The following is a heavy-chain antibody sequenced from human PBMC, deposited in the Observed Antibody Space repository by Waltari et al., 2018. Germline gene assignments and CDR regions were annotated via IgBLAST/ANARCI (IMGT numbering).Heavy chain of an antibody. CDR3: ARSVPYSVVVPAAIEYFQH. D-gene: IGHD2-2*01. CDR2: INHSGST. J-gene: IGHJ1*01. Sequence: QVQLQQWGAGLLKPSETLSLTCAVYGGSFSGYYWSWIRQPHGKGLEWIGEINHSGSTNYNPSLKSRVTISVDTSKNQFSLKLSSVTAADTAVYYCARSVPYSVVVPAAIEYFQHWGQGTLVTVSS. V-gene: IGHV4-34*01. CDR1: GGSFSGYY.